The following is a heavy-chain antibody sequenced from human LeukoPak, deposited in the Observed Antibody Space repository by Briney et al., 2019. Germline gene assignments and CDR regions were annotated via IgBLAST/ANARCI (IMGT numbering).Heavy chain of an antibody. CDR1: GFTFSSYG. CDR2: ISGSGGST. Sequence: GGTLRLSCAASGFTFSSYGMSWVRQAPGKGLEWVSAISGSGGSTYYADSVKGRFTISRDNSKNTLYLQMNSLRAEDTAVYYCAKRVTVGPTDYFDYWGQGTLVTVSS. D-gene: IGHD1-26*01. CDR3: AKRVTVGPTDYFDY. J-gene: IGHJ4*02. V-gene: IGHV3-23*01.